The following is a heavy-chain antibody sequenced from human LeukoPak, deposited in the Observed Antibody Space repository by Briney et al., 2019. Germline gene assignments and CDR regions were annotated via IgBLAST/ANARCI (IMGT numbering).Heavy chain of an antibody. Sequence: ASVKVSCXASGGTFNNYATTWVRQAPGQGLEWMGGIIPFFATVNYAQRFQGRVTITTDESTSTAYMELSSLRPEDTAVYYCADAARGYFDYWGQGTLVTVSS. CDR1: GGTFNNYA. CDR2: IIPFFATV. J-gene: IGHJ4*02. V-gene: IGHV1-69*05. D-gene: IGHD2-15*01. CDR3: ADAARGYFDY.